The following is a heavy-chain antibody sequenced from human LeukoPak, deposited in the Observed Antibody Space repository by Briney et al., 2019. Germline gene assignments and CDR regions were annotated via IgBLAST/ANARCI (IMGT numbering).Heavy chain of an antibody. CDR2: IDGSGTTI. D-gene: IGHD6-13*01. V-gene: IGHV3-48*03. CDR3: ARDMTITGADDY. CDR1: GFTFSDHP. Sequence: GGSLRLSCAASGFTFSDHPMTWVRQAPGKGLQWVSYIDGSGTTIYYAESVKGRFTISRDNAKNSLYLQMNSLRAEDTALYYCARDMTITGADDYWGQGTRVTVSS. J-gene: IGHJ4*02.